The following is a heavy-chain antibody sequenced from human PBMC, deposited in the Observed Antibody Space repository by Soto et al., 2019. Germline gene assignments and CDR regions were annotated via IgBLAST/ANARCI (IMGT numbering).Heavy chain of an antibody. CDR2: IYYSGST. J-gene: IGHJ3*02. V-gene: IGHV4-31*03. CDR3: ARGRHGQPYYGSGSYLAFDI. D-gene: IGHD3-10*01. CDR1: GSSISSGGYY. Sequence: PSETLSITCTVSGSSISSGGYYCSWIRQHPGKGLEWIGYIYYSGSTYYSPSLKSRVTISVDTSKNQFSLKLSSVTAADTAVYYCARGRHGQPYYGSGSYLAFDIWGQGTMVAVSS.